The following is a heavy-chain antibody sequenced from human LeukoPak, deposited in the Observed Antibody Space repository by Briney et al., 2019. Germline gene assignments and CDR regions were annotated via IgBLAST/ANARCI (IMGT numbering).Heavy chain of an antibody. CDR2: ISAYNGNT. Sequence: ASVKVSCKASGYTFTSYGISWVRQAPGQGLEWTGWISAYNGNTNYAQKLQGRVTMTTDTSTSTAYMELRSLRSDDTAVYYCARDMGFLWFGESPYYYYGMDVWGQGTTVTVSS. CDR1: GYTFTSYG. CDR3: ARDMGFLWFGESPYYYYGMDV. D-gene: IGHD3-10*01. J-gene: IGHJ6*02. V-gene: IGHV1-18*01.